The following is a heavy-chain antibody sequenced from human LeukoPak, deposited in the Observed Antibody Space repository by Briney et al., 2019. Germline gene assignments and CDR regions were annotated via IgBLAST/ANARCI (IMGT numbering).Heavy chain of an antibody. CDR1: GGSFSGYY. J-gene: IGHJ4*02. Sequence: SETLSLTCAVYGGSFSGYYWSWIRQPPGKGLEWIGEINHSGSTNYNPSLKSRVTISVDTSKNQFSLKPSSVTAADTAVYYCARGRGETPLDYWGQGTLVTVSP. D-gene: IGHD3-16*01. CDR2: INHSGST. V-gene: IGHV4-34*01. CDR3: ARGRGETPLDY.